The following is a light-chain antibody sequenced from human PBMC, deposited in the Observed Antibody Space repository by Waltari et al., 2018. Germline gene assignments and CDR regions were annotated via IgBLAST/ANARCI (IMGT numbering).Light chain of an antibody. J-gene: IGKJ4*01. CDR1: QSVTSMS. CDR2: GTS. V-gene: IGKV3-20*01. CDR3: QQYDGEVVT. Sequence: CRASQSVTSMSLAWYQEKLGQAPRLVIYGTSTRATGIPDRFSGSGSGTDFTLTISRLEPEDFAVYYCQQYDGEVVTFGGGTKVEI.